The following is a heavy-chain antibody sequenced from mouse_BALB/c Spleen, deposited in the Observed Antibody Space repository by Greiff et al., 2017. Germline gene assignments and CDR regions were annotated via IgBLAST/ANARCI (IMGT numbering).Heavy chain of an antibody. CDR1: GFNIKDTY. D-gene: IGHD1-1*01. V-gene: IGHV14-3*02. CDR2: IDPANGNT. CDR3: ARSGSSDYAMDY. Sequence: EVQLVESGAELVKPGASVKLSCTASGFNIKDTYMHWVKQRPEQGLEWIGRIDPANGNTKYDPKFQGKATITADTSSNTAYLQLSSLTSEDTAVYYCARSGSSDYAMDYWGQGTSVTVSS. J-gene: IGHJ4*01.